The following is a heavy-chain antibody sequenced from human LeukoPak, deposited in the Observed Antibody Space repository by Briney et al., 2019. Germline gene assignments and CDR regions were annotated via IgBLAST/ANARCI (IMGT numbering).Heavy chain of an antibody. J-gene: IGHJ4*02. Sequence: GGSLRLSCAASGFTFSSYWMHWVRQAPGKGLVWVSRINSDGSSTNYADSVKGRFPISRDNAKNTLYLQLTSLRAEDTAVYYCARAGVYTNHLFASWARGTLVTVSS. D-gene: IGHD6-13*01. CDR1: GFTFSSYW. CDR3: ARAGVYTNHLFAS. V-gene: IGHV3-74*01. CDR2: INSDGSST.